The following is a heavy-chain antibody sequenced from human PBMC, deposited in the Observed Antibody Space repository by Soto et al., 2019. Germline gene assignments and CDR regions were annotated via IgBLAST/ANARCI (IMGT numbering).Heavy chain of an antibody. J-gene: IGHJ5*02. CDR3: ARVSGLAPLYNWFDP. D-gene: IGHD3-10*01. V-gene: IGHV5-51*01. CDR2: IYPGDSDT. CDR1: GYSFTSYW. Sequence: PGESLKISCKGSGYSFTSYWIGWVRQMPGKGLEWMGIIYPGDSDTRYSPSFQGQVTISADKSISTAYLQWSSLKASDTAMYYCARVSGLAPLYNWFDPWGQGTLVTVSS.